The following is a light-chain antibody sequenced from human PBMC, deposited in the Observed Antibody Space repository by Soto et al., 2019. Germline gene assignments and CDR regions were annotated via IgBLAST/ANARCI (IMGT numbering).Light chain of an antibody. CDR1: SSNIGTNT. V-gene: IGLV1-44*01. Sequence: QSVLTQPPSASGTPGQRVTISCSGSSSNIGTNTANWYQQLPGTAPRLLIYSTNQRPSRVPDRFSGSRSGTSASLAISGLQSDDEANYYCAAWDDTLNGLVFGGGTKLTVL. CDR2: STN. J-gene: IGLJ3*02. CDR3: AAWDDTLNGLV.